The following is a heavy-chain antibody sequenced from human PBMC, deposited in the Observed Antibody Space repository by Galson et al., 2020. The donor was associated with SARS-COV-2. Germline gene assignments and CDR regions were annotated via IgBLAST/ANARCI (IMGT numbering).Heavy chain of an antibody. CDR1: GFTFSSYS. D-gene: IGHD3-22*01. V-gene: IGHV3-48*01. Sequence: GESLKISCAASGFTFSSYSMNWVRQAPGKGLEWVSYISSSSSTIYYADSVKGRFNISSDNAKNSLYLQMNSLRAEDTAVYYCAREGSDSSGYYYGFHGANYFDYWGQGTLVTVSS. CDR2: ISSSSSTI. CDR3: AREGSDSSGYYYGFHGANYFDY. J-gene: IGHJ4*02.